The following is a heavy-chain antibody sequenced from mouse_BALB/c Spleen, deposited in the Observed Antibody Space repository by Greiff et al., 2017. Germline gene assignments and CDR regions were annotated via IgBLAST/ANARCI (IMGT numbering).Heavy chain of an antibody. CDR3: ARDDESLWLRRAWFAY. CDR2: ISYDGSN. D-gene: IGHD2-2*01. CDR1: GYSIPSGYY. V-gene: IGHV3-6*02. Sequence: EVQVVESGPGLVKPSQSLSLTCSVTGYSIPSGYYWNWIRQFPGNKLEWMGYISYDGSNNYNPSLKNRISITRDTSKNQFFLKLNSVTTEDTATYYCARDDESLWLRRAWFAYWGQGTLVTVSA. J-gene: IGHJ3*01.